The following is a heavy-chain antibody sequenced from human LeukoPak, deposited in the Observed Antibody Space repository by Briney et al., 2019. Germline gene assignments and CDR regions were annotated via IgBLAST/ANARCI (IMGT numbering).Heavy chain of an antibody. D-gene: IGHD2-15*01. J-gene: IGHJ4*02. Sequence: GGSLRLSCAASGFTVSSNYMSWVRQAPGKGLEWVSVIYAGGSTYYADSVKGRFTISRDNSKNTLYLQMSSLRAEDTAVYYCARGFCSGGSCYDVDYWGQGTLVTVSS. CDR1: GFTVSSNY. V-gene: IGHV3-53*01. CDR3: ARGFCSGGSCYDVDY. CDR2: IYAGGST.